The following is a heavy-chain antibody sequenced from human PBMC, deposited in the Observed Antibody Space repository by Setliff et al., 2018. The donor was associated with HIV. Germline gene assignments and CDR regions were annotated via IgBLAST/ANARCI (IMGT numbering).Heavy chain of an antibody. V-gene: IGHV1-2*06. CDR2: INPNSGVS. CDR1: GYTFTDYC. D-gene: IGHD3-10*01. J-gene: IGHJ6*04. Sequence: ASVKVSCKASGYTFTDYCMQWVRQAPGQGLEWMGRINPNSGVSGYGQKFQGRVTMTRDTSISTAYMELSSLTSEDTAVYYCARGKGVGGVIITGGLDVWGKGTTVTVSS. CDR3: ARGKGVGGVIITGGLDV.